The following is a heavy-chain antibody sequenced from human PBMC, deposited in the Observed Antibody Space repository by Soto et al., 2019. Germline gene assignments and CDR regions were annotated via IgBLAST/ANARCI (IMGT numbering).Heavy chain of an antibody. Sequence: QVQLQQWGAGLLKPSGTLSLTCAVYGGSFGGYYWSWIRQPPGKGLEWIGEINHSGSTNYNPSLKSRVTISVDTSKNQFSLKLSSVTAADTAVYYCARELSPTSRGAFDIWGQGTMVTVSS. CDR2: INHSGST. J-gene: IGHJ3*02. CDR3: ARELSPTSRGAFDI. D-gene: IGHD3-16*02. V-gene: IGHV4-34*01. CDR1: GGSFGGYY.